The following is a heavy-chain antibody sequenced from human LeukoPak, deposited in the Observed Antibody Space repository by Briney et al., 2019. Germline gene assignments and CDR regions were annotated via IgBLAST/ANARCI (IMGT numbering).Heavy chain of an antibody. CDR2: ISWNSGSI. J-gene: IGHJ4*02. CDR1: GFTFHDYA. D-gene: IGHD1-26*01. CDR3: AKPVGAWAFDY. Sequence: GRSLRLSCAASGFTFHDYAMHWVRQAPGKGLEWVSGISWNSGSIGYADSVKGRFTISRDNSKNTLYLQMNSLRAEDTAVYYCAKPVGAWAFDYWGQGTLVTVSS. V-gene: IGHV3-9*01.